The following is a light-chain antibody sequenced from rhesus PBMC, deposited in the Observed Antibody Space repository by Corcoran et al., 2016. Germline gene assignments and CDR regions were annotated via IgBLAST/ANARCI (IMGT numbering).Light chain of an antibody. V-gene: IGKV1-25*01. Sequence: DIQMTQSPSSLSASVGDRVTITCRASQGITNDLAWYQQKPGETPKLLIYEASRLQSGFPSRFSGSGSGTDFTLTISSLQPEDFATYYCQHYYSTPFTFGHGTKLDIK. CDR1: QGITND. CDR3: QHYYSTPFT. J-gene: IGKJ3*01. CDR2: EAS.